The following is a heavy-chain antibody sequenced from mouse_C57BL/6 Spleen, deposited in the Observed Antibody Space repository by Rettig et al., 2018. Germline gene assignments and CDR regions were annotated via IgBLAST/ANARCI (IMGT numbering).Heavy chain of an antibody. D-gene: IGHD1-1*01. CDR2: IYPGDGDT. V-gene: IGHV1-82*01. J-gene: IGHJ4*01. CDR1: GYAFSSSW. CDR3: ARSTTVVARAMDY. Sequence: ASVKISCKASGYAFSSSWMNWVKQRPGKGLEWIGRIYPGDGDTNYNGKFKGKATLTADKSSSTAYMQLSSLTSEDSAVYFCARSTTVVARAMDYWGQGTSVTVSS.